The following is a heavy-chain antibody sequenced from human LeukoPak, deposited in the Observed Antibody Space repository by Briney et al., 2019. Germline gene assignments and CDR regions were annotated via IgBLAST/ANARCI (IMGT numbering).Heavy chain of an antibody. CDR2: ISWNSGSI. Sequence: PGGSLRLSCTASGFTFDDFAMHWARQAPGKGLEWVSGISWNSGSIGYADSVKGRFTISRDNAKNSLYLQMNSLRAEDMALYYCAKHIRPVIVVAGHIDYWGQGILVTVSS. V-gene: IGHV3-9*03. D-gene: IGHD6-19*01. J-gene: IGHJ4*02. CDR3: AKHIRPVIVVAGHIDY. CDR1: GFTFDDFA.